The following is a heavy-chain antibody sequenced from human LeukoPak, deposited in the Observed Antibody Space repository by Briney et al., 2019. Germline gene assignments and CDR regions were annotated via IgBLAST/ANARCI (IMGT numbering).Heavy chain of an antibody. CDR1: GYTLTELS. CDR3: ARGYGSGSYYKFLPNYYYMDV. D-gene: IGHD3-10*01. Sequence: ASVKVSCKVSGYTLTELSMHWVRQAPGKGLEWMGGFDPEDGETIYAQKFQGRVTMTRNTSISTAYMELSSLRSEDTAVYYCARGYGSGSYYKFLPNYYYMDVWGKGTTVTISS. CDR2: FDPEDGET. V-gene: IGHV1-24*01. J-gene: IGHJ6*03.